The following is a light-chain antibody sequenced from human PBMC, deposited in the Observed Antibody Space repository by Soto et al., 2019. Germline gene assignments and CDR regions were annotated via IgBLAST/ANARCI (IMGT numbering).Light chain of an antibody. CDR3: CSYAGSRTWV. Sequence: QSALTQPASVSGSPGQSITIFCTGTSSDIGTYNLVSWYQQHPGKAPKLMIYEFGKRPSGVSNRFSGSKSGTTASLTISGLQAEDEADYFCCSYAGSRTWVFGGGTKLTVL. CDR1: SSDIGTYNL. J-gene: IGLJ3*02. CDR2: EFG. V-gene: IGLV2-23*02.